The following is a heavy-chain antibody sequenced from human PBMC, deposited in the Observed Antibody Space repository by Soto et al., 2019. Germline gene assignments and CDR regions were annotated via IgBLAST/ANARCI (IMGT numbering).Heavy chain of an antibody. CDR3: ARFYDFWSDPSPSFDY. CDR1: GFTFSSYS. V-gene: IGHV3-21*01. CDR2: ISSSSSYI. D-gene: IGHD3-3*01. Sequence: GGSLRLSCAASGFTFSSYSMNWVRQAPGKGLEWVSSISSSSSYICYADSVKGRFTISRDNAKNSLYLQMNSLRAEDTAVYYCARFYDFWSDPSPSFDYWGQGTLVTVSS. J-gene: IGHJ4*02.